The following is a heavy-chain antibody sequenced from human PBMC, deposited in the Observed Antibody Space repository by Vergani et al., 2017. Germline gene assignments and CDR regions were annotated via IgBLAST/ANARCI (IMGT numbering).Heavy chain of an antibody. D-gene: IGHD6-13*01. CDR2: IYHSGST. Sequence: QVQLQESGPGLVKPSETLSLTCAVSGYSISSGYYWGWIRQPPGKGLEWIGSIYHSGSTYYNPSLKSRVTISVDTSKNQFSLKLSSVTAADTAVYYWARPGSSSWYQVSWYFDLWGRGTLVTVSS. CDR3: ARPGSSSWYQVSWYFDL. J-gene: IGHJ2*01. CDR1: GYSISSGYY. V-gene: IGHV4-38-2*01.